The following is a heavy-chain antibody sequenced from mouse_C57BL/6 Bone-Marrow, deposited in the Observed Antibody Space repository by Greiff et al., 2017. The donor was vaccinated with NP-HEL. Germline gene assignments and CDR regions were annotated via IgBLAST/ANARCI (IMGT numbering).Heavy chain of an antibody. D-gene: IGHD2-4*01. CDR3: ARSTGRYYDLDY. CDR1: GYAFSSSW. Sequence: QVQLQQSGAELVKPGASVKISCKASGYAFSSSWMNWVKQRPGKGLEWIGRIYPGDGDTNYNGKFKGKATLTADKSSSTAYMQLSSLTSEDSAVYFCARSTGRYYDLDYWGQGTTLTVSS. CDR2: IYPGDGDT. J-gene: IGHJ2*01. V-gene: IGHV1-82*01.